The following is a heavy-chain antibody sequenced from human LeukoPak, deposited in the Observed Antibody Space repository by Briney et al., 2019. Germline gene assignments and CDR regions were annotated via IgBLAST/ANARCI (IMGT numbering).Heavy chain of an antibody. V-gene: IGHV1-46*01. CDR2: INPSGGSS. J-gene: IGHJ5*02. CDR3: ARESGTRWFGP. CDR1: GYTFTNHY. Sequence: ASVKVSCKASGYTFTNHYIQWVRQAPGQGLEWMGIINPSGGSSYYAQKFQGRITLTRDTSTSTVYMELRSLRSEDTAIYYCARESGTRWFGPWGQGTLVTVSS.